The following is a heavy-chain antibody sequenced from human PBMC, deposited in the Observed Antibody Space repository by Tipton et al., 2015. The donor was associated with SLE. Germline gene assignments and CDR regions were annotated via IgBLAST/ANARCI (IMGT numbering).Heavy chain of an antibody. CDR2: INPKSDDT. CDR1: GYTFLRYG. V-gene: IGHV1-2*02. J-gene: IGHJ5*02. D-gene: IGHD3-10*01. CDR3: ARDLAVISGSGSTTSPGWFDP. Sequence: QLVQSGAEVKKPGASVKVSCKTSGYTFLRYGITWVRQAPGQGLEWMGWINPKSDDTIYARRFQGRVTMTTDTSISTAYMELTNLRSDDTAVYYCARDLAVISGSGSTTSPGWFDPWGQGTLVTVSS.